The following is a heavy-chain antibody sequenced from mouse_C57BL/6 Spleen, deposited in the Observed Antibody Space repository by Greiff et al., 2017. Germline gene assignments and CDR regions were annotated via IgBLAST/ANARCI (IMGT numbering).Heavy chain of an antibody. CDR1: GYTFTDYY. V-gene: IGHV1-76*01. D-gene: IGHD3-2*02. Sequence: VQLQQSGAELVRPGASVKLSCKASGYTFTDYYINWVKQRPGQGLEWIARIYPGSGNTYYNEKFKGKATLTAEKSSSTAYMQLSSLTSEDSAVYFCARSLDSSGYGAYWGQGTLVTVSA. J-gene: IGHJ3*01. CDR3: ARSLDSSGYGAY. CDR2: IYPGSGNT.